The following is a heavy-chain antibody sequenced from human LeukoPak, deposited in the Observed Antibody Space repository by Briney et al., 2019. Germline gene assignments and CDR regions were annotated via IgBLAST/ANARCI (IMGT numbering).Heavy chain of an antibody. Sequence: ASVKVSCKASGYTFTSYHMHWVRQAPGQGLEWMGIINPSGGSTSYAQKFQGRVTMTRDTSTSTVYMELSSLRSEDTAVYYCARAFPDYDILAGYGHFDYWGQGTLVTVSS. V-gene: IGHV1-46*01. J-gene: IGHJ4*02. CDR2: INPSGGST. D-gene: IGHD3-9*01. CDR1: GYTFTSYH. CDR3: ARAFPDYDILAGYGHFDY.